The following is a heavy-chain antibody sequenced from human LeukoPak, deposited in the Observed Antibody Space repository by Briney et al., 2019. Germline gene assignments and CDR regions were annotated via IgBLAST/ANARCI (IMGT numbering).Heavy chain of an antibody. Sequence: PGGSLRLSCAASGFTFRSYWMSWVRQAPGKGLEWVANIKQDGSEKYYVDSVKGRFTISRDNAKNSLYLQMNSLRAEDTAVYYCARELGYSSGWHNYYYYGMDVWGQGTTVTVSS. V-gene: IGHV3-7*01. CDR1: GFTFRSYW. J-gene: IGHJ6*02. CDR2: IKQDGSEK. D-gene: IGHD6-19*01. CDR3: ARELGYSSGWHNYYYYGMDV.